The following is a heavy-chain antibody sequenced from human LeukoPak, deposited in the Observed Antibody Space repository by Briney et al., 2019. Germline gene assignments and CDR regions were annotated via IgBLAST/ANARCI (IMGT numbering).Heavy chain of an antibody. Sequence: GGSLRLSCAASRFTFSTYAMNWVRQAPGKGLEWVSSISSSSSYIYYADSVKGRFTISRDNAKNSLYLQMNSLRAEDTAVYYCAREGGYGDDYWGQGTLVTVSS. J-gene: IGHJ4*02. CDR1: RFTFSTYA. CDR2: ISSSSSYI. CDR3: AREGGYGDDY. V-gene: IGHV3-21*01. D-gene: IGHD5-12*01.